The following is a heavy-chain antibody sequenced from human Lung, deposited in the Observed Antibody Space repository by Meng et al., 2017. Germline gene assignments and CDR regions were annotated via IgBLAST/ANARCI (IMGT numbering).Heavy chain of an antibody. D-gene: IGHD4-11*01. CDR2: INHSGST. V-gene: IGHV4-34*01. Sequence: VRLQQWVAVLMKPSETLSLTCFVSGGSVSDYYCGWIRQPPGKGLEWIGEINHSGSTNYNPSLESRATISVDTSQNYLSLKLSSVTAADSAVYYCARGPTTMAHDFDYWGQGTLVTVSS. CDR3: ARGPTTMAHDFDY. CDR1: GGSVSDYY. J-gene: IGHJ4*02.